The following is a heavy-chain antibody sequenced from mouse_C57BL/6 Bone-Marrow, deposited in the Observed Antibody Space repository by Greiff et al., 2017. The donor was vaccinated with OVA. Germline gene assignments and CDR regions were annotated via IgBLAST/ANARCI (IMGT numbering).Heavy chain of an antibody. CDR3: AREGALLGFDY. V-gene: IGHV1-81*01. CDR1: GYTFTSYG. D-gene: IGHD2-10*01. Sequence: VQLQESGAELARPGASVKLSCKASGYTFTSYGISWVKQRTGQGLEWIGEIYPRSGNTYYNEKFKGKATLTADKSSSTAYMELRSLTSEDSAVYFCAREGALLGFDYWGQGTTLTVSS. CDR2: IYPRSGNT. J-gene: IGHJ2*01.